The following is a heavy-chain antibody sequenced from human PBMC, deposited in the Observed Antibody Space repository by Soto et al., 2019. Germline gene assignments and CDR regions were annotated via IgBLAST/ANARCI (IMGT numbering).Heavy chain of an antibody. CDR3: AKDRGIFVKAGEAFDV. J-gene: IGHJ3*01. CDR1: GFTLSISA. CDR2: ISDSGGRT. V-gene: IGHV3-23*01. D-gene: IGHD3-16*02. Sequence: EVQLMESGGGLVQPGGSLRLSCASSGFTLSISAMNWVRQAPGKGLEWVSYISDSGGRTYYADSVKGRFTISRDRSKNTVSLQMASVRAEETAVYYCAKDRGIFVKAGEAFDVWGQGTKVTVSS.